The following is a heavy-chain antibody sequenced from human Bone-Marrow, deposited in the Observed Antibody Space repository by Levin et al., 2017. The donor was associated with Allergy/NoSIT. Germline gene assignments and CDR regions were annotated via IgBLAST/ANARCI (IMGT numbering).Heavy chain of an antibody. D-gene: IGHD2-2*01. Sequence: ASVKVSCKASGYTFTGYYMHWVRQAPGQGLEWMGWINPNSGGTNYAQKFQGRVTMTRDTSISTAYMELSRLRSDDTAVYYCARGAVCSSTSCTTWGAWFDPWGQGTLVTVSS. V-gene: IGHV1-2*02. CDR2: INPNSGGT. CDR1: GYTFTGYY. CDR3: ARGAVCSSTSCTTWGAWFDP. J-gene: IGHJ5*02.